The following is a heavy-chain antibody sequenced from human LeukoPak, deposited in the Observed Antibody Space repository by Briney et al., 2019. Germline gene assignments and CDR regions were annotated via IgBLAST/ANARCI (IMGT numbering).Heavy chain of an antibody. CDR1: GFTFSSYG. D-gene: IGHD3-9*01. J-gene: IGHJ4*02. CDR3: ARPDILTGSYFDY. V-gene: IGHV3-30*02. Sequence: QSGGSLRLSCAASGFTFSSYGMHWVRPAPGKGLEWVAFIRYDGSNKYYADSVKGRFTISRDNSKNTLYLQMNSLRAEDTAVYYCARPDILTGSYFDYWGQGTLVTVSS. CDR2: IRYDGSNK.